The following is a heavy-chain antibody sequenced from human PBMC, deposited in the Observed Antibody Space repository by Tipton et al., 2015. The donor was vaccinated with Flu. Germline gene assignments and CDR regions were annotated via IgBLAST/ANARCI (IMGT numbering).Heavy chain of an antibody. D-gene: IGHD7-27*01. J-gene: IGHJ4*02. CDR1: GGPITSSSYY. Sequence: TLSLTFSVSGGPITSSSYYWSWIRQPPGKGLEWIGEINHSGSTNYNPPLTSRVTISADTSKNQFSLKLSSVTAADTAVYYCASKVANWGVWEPRDCWGQGTLVTVSS. V-gene: IGHV4-34*01. CDR2: INHSGST. CDR3: ASKVANWGVWEPRDC.